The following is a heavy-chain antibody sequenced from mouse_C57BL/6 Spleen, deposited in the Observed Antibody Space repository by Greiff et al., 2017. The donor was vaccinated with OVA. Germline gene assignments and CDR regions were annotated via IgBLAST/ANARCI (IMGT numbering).Heavy chain of an antibody. CDR2: ISDGGSYT. CDR1: GFTFSSYA. V-gene: IGHV5-4*01. Sequence: DVQLVESGGGLAKPGGSLKLSCAASGFTFSSYAMSWVRQTPEKRLEWVATISDGGSYTYYPDNVKGRFTISRDNAKNNLYLQMSHLKSENTAMYYCARGGGFDYWGQGTTLTVSS. J-gene: IGHJ2*01. CDR3: ARGGGFDY.